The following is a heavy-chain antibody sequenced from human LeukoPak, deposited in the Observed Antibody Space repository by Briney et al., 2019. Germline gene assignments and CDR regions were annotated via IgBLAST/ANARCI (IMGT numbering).Heavy chain of an antibody. CDR2: IRYDGSNK. CDR1: GFTFSSYG. V-gene: IGHV3-30*02. D-gene: IGHD2-2*01. J-gene: IGHJ3*02. Sequence: GGSLRLSCAASGFTFSSYGMHWVRQAPGKGLGWVAFIRYDGSNKCYADSVKGRFTISRDNSKNTLYLQMNSLRAEDTAVYYCAKDMRYCSSTSCYPSDAFDIWGQGTMVTVSS. CDR3: AKDMRYCSSTSCYPSDAFDI.